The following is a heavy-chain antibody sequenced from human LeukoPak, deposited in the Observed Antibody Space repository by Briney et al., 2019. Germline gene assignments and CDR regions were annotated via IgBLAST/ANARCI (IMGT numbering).Heavy chain of an antibody. CDR2: ISSSSSHT. V-gene: IGHV3-21*06. J-gene: IGHJ4*02. D-gene: IGHD1-26*01. CDR1: GFTLSSFT. Sequence: PGGSLRLSCVMSGFTLSSFTMHWVRQAPGKGLEWVASISSSSSHTYYADSLKGRFIVSRDNAKNSLSLQMDSLSADDTAVYYCAGGRWELLRMDHWGQGALVTVSS. CDR3: AGGRWELLRMDH.